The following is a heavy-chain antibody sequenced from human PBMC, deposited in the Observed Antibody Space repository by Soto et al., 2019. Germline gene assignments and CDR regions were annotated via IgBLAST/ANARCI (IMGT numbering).Heavy chain of an antibody. V-gene: IGHV4-59*01. CDR2: IYYSGST. D-gene: IGHD5-18*01. Sequence: SETLSLTCTVSGGSISNYYWSWIRQPPGKGLEWIGYIYYSGSTKYNPSLKGRVTISIDTSKNQFSLRLNSVTAADTAVYYCARGGYSYGFDAFDIWSQGTTVTVSS. CDR3: ARGGYSYGFDAFDI. CDR1: GGSISNYY. J-gene: IGHJ3*02.